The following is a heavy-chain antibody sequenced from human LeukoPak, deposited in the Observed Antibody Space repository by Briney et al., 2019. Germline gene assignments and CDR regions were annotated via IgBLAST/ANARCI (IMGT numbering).Heavy chain of an antibody. V-gene: IGHV5-51*01. D-gene: IGHD7-27*01. CDR2: IFPGDSDT. Sequence: GESLKISCKGSGYSFSTYWIGWVRQMPGKGLEWMGIIFPGDSDTRYSPSFQGQVTISADKSISTAYLQWSSLKASDTAMYFCARHRDPRGDPRAFDYWGQGTLVTVSS. CDR3: ARHRDPRGDPRAFDY. CDR1: GYSFSTYW. J-gene: IGHJ4*02.